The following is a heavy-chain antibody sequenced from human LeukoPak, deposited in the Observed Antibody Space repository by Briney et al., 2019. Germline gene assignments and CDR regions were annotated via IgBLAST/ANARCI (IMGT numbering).Heavy chain of an antibody. D-gene: IGHD1-26*01. J-gene: IGHJ4*02. Sequence: ASVKVSCKASGGTFSSYAISWVRQAPGQGLEWLGGIIPIFGTANYAQKFQGRVTITTDESTSTAYMELSSLRSEDTAVYYCARVSGSYSYYFDYCGQGTLVTVSS. CDR1: GGTFSSYA. CDR3: ARVSGSYSYYFDY. CDR2: IIPIFGTA. V-gene: IGHV1-69*05.